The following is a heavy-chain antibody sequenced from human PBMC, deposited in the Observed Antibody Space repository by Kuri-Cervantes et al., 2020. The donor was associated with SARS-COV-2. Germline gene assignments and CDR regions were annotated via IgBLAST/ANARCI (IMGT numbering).Heavy chain of an antibody. V-gene: IGHV3-21*01. CDR1: RFTFRSYS. Sequence: PCAASRFTFRSYSMTRVRQAPGKGLEWVSSISSSSSYIYYADSVKGRFTISRDNAKNSLYLQMNSLRAEDTAVYYCARDGNGDYAWGQGTLVTVSS. CDR2: ISSSSSYI. D-gene: IGHD4-17*01. J-gene: IGHJ4*02. CDR3: ARDGNGDYA.